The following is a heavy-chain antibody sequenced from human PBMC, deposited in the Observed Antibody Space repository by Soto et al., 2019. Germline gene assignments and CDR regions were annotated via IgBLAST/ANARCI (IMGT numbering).Heavy chain of an antibody. Sequence: QVQLVQSGAEVKKPGASVKVSCKASGYTFTSYGISWVRQASGQGLEWMGWISAYNANTKYAQKLQGRVTMTTDTSTSTAYMELRSLRSDDTAVYYCARDEAYTWNDGGWFDPWGQGTLVTVSS. CDR2: ISAYNANT. CDR3: ARDEAYTWNDGGWFDP. J-gene: IGHJ5*02. CDR1: GYTFTSYG. D-gene: IGHD1-1*01. V-gene: IGHV1-18*01.